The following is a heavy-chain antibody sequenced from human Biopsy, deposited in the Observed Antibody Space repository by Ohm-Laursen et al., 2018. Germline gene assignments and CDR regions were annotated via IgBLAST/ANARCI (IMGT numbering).Heavy chain of an antibody. V-gene: IGHV1-46*01. CDR2: INPNNDNT. Sequence: ASVKVSCKASGYSFTNYYLHWVRQAPGQGLQWMGRINPNNDNTVYAQQFQGRVTMTKDTSTSTVYMDLSSLTFDDPAVYYCARGPRGLVAITATAYYFDFWGQGNLVTVSS. CDR3: ARGPRGLVAITATAYYFDF. J-gene: IGHJ4*02. CDR1: GYSFTNYY. D-gene: IGHD1-20*01.